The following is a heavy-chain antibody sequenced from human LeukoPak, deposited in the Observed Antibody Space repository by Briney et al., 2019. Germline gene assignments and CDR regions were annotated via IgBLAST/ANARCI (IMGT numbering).Heavy chain of an antibody. CDR1: GFTFTSSA. V-gene: IGHV1-58*01. CDR2: IVVGSGNT. D-gene: IGHD1-1*01. Sequence: SVKVSCKASGFTFTSSAVQWERQARGQRLEWIGWIVVGSGNTNYAQKFQERVTITRDMSTSTAYMELSSLRSEDTAVYYCAEQNPKLKDSYFAYWGRETLVTVSS. J-gene: IGHJ4*02. CDR3: AEQNPKLKDSYFAY.